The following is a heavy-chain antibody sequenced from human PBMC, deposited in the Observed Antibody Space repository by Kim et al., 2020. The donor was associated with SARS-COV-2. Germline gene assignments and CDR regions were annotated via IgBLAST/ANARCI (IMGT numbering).Heavy chain of an antibody. CDR1: GGSISSSSYY. D-gene: IGHD6-13*01. Sequence: SETLSLTCTVSGGSISSSSYYWGWIRQPPGKGLEWIGSIYYSGSTYYNPSLKSRVTISVDTSKNQFSLKLSSVTAADTAVYYCARHRYSSSWPCFDYWGQGTLVTVSS. J-gene: IGHJ4*02. V-gene: IGHV4-39*01. CDR2: IYYSGST. CDR3: ARHRYSSSWPCFDY.